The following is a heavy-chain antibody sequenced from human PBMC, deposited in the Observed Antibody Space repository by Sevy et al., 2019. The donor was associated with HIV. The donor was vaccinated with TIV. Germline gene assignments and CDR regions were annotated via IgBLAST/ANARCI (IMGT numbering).Heavy chain of an antibody. D-gene: IGHD2-15*01. V-gene: IGHV3-30-3*01. CDR3: ARDKADSDIWHLAFDI. J-gene: IGHJ3*02. Sequence: GGSLRLSCATSAFTFSTYAMHWVRQTPDKGLEWVAVISYDGSNKYYADSVKGRFTISRDNSKNTLYLQMNSLRAEDTAAYYCARDKADSDIWHLAFDIWGQGTMVTVSS. CDR1: AFTFSTYA. CDR2: ISYDGSNK.